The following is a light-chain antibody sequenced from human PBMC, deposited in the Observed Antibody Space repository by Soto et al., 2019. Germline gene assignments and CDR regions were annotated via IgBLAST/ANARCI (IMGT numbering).Light chain of an antibody. Sequence: QSALTQPASVSGSPGQSITISCTGTSSDVGGYNYVSWYQHHPGKAPKLMIYDVSTRPSGVSNRFSGSKSGNTASLTISGLQAEDEADYYCSSYTSSSTLIFATGTKVTVL. CDR3: SSYTSSSTLI. CDR1: SSDVGGYNY. CDR2: DVS. V-gene: IGLV2-14*03. J-gene: IGLJ1*01.